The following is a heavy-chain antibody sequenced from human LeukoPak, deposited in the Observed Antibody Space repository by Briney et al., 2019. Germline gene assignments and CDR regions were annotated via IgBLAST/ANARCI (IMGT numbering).Heavy chain of an antibody. Sequence: PGGSLGLSCAASGFTFSSYGMHWVRQAPGKGLEWVAFIRYDGSNKYYADSVKGRFTISRDNSKNTLYLQMNSLRAEDTAVYYCAKDIAAAGTDFGFDYWGQGTLVTVSS. CDR3: AKDIAAAGTDFGFDY. CDR2: IRYDGSNK. V-gene: IGHV3-30*02. CDR1: GFTFSSYG. J-gene: IGHJ4*02. D-gene: IGHD6-13*01.